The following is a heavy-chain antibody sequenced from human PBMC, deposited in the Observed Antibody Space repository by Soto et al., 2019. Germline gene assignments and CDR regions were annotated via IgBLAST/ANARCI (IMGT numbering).Heavy chain of an antibody. CDR3: AREIAVAGTHYFDY. CDR2: IYYSGSI. CDR1: GGSISNYY. J-gene: IGHJ4*02. V-gene: IGHV4-59*01. Sequence: LSLTCTVSGGSISNYYWSWIRQPPGKGLEWIGYIYYSGSINYNPSLKSRVTISEDTSKNQFSLKMSSVTAADTAVYYCAREIAVAGTHYFDYWGQGTLVTVSS. D-gene: IGHD6-19*01.